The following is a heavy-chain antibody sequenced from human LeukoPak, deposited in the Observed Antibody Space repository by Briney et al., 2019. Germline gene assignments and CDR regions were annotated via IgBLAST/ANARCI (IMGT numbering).Heavy chain of an antibody. D-gene: IGHD3-10*01. V-gene: IGHV4-34*01. Sequence: SETLSLTCAVYDGSFSGYYCSWIRQPPGKGLEWIGEISHSGSANYNPSLKSRVTILLDTSKNQFSLNLSSVTAADTAVYYCARRPRGVIIKTWFDSWGQGTLVTVSS. J-gene: IGHJ5*01. CDR2: ISHSGSA. CDR3: ARRPRGVIIKTWFDS. CDR1: DGSFSGYY.